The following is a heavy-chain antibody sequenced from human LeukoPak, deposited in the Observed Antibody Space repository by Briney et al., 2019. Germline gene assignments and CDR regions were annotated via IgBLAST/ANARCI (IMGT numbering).Heavy chain of an antibody. CDR2: MYHGGSI. V-gene: IGHV4-4*02. Sequence: SETLSLTCAVSGGSISSNNWWSWVRQAPGKGLEWIGEMYHGGSINYNPSLKSRATISVDKSKNQFSLNLSSVTAADTAVYYCARDVGARLPGYWGQGILVTVSS. CDR1: GGSISSNNW. CDR3: ARDVGARLPGY. J-gene: IGHJ4*02. D-gene: IGHD6-6*01.